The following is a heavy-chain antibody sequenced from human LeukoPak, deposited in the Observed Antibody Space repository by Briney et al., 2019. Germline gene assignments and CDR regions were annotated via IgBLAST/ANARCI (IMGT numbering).Heavy chain of an antibody. CDR1: RVSICSSGYY. Sequence: SETLSLTCTDSRVSICSSGYYSGWIRLPPGKGLEWIVSIHNSGSTYYNPSVKGRVSISVDTSNNQFSLKLSFLTAADTAVYYCANHKLAPTGWFHSWGQGTLVTVSS. D-gene: IGHD1-1*01. J-gene: IGHJ5*01. CDR3: ANHKLAPTGWFHS. V-gene: IGHV4-39*01. CDR2: IHNSGST.